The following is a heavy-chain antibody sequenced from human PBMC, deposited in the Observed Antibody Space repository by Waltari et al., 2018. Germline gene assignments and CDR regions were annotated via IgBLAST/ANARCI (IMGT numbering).Heavy chain of an antibody. CDR2: IYYSGST. V-gene: IGHV4-39*01. CDR3: ARRVLPNYGDYFDY. J-gene: IGHJ4*02. CDR1: GGSISSSRYY. Sequence: QLQLQESGPGLVKPSETLSLTCTVSGGSISSSRYYWGWIRQPPGKGLEWIGSIYYSGSTYYNPSLKSRVTISVDTSKNQFSLKLSSVTAADTAVYYCARRVLPNYGDYFDYWGQGTLVTVSS. D-gene: IGHD3-16*01.